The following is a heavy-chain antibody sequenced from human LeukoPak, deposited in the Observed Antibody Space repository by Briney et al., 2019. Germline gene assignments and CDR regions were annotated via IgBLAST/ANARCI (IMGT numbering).Heavy chain of an antibody. D-gene: IGHD3-16*01. CDR1: GFTFSSYA. J-gene: IGHJ4*02. Sequence: PGGSLRLSCAASGFTFSSYAMHWVRRAPGKGLEWVAVISYDGSNKYYADSVKGRFTISRDNSKNTLYLQMNSLRGEDTAVYYCAREMWGSPKRQYPFDYWGQGTLVTVSS. V-gene: IGHV3-30*04. CDR3: AREMWGSPKRQYPFDY. CDR2: ISYDGSNK.